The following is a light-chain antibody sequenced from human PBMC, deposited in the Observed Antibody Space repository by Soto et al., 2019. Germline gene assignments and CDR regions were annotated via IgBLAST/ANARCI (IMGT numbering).Light chain of an antibody. CDR1: QSVSTN. J-gene: IGKJ4*01. Sequence: EIVMTQSPATLSVSPGERATLSCRASQSVSTNLAWYQHKPGQAPKLLIYYASTRATGIPATFSGSGSGTEFTLTLSSLQSEDSALYYWQQYHDWPRTFGGGTKVEIK. CDR2: YAS. V-gene: IGKV3-15*01. CDR3: QQYHDWPRT.